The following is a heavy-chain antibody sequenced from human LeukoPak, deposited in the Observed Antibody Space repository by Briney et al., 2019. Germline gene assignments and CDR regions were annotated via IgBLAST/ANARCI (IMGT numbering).Heavy chain of an antibody. CDR3: ARYLWGSDAFDI. V-gene: IGHV3-53*01. D-gene: IGHD3-16*01. Sequence: PGGSLRLSCAASGFTVSSNYMSWVRQAPGKGLEWVSVIYSGGSTYYADSVKGRFTISRDNPKNTLYLQMNSLRAEDTAVYYCARYLWGSDAFDIWGQGTMVTVSS. CDR1: GFTVSSNY. J-gene: IGHJ3*02. CDR2: IYSGGST.